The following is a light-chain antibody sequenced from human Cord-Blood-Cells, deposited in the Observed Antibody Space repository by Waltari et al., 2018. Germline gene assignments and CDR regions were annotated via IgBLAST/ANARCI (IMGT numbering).Light chain of an antibody. CDR3: SSYAGSNNFV. J-gene: IGLJ1*01. CDR1: SSDVGGYNY. V-gene: IGLV2-8*01. CDR2: EVS. Sequence: QSALTQPPSASGSPGQSVTISRTGTSSDVGGYNYVPWYQQHPGKAPKLMIYEVSKRPSGVPDRFSGSKSGNTASLTVSGLQAEDEADYYCSSYAGSNNFVFGTGTKVTVL.